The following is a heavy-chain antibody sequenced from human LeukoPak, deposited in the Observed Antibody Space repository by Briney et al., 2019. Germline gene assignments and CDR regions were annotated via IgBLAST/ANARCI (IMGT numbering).Heavy chain of an antibody. Sequence: GGSLRLSCAASGFTFSNAWMSWVRQAPGKGLEWVGRIKSKTDGGTTDYAAPVKGRFTISRDDSKNTLYLQMNSLKTEDTAVYYCTLRSGWYGGIDYWGQGTLVTVSS. V-gene: IGHV3-15*01. J-gene: IGHJ4*02. D-gene: IGHD6-19*01. CDR2: IKSKTDGGTT. CDR3: TLRSGWYGGIDY. CDR1: GFTFSNAW.